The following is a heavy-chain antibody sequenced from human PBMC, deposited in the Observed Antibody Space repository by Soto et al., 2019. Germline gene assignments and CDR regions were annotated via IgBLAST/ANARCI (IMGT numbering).Heavy chain of an antibody. J-gene: IGHJ4*02. D-gene: IGHD3-10*01. Sequence: EVQLLESGGGLVQPGGSLRLSCAASGFTFNNYAMTWVRQAPGKGLEWVSAISGGGDTTSYADSVKGRFTVPRDGSKNTLYLQMSSLRDEDPALYYCAKGRGGSGSLTPRVDFWGQGTLVTVSS. CDR2: ISGGGDTT. CDR1: GFTFNNYA. CDR3: AKGRGGSGSLTPRVDF. V-gene: IGHV3-23*01.